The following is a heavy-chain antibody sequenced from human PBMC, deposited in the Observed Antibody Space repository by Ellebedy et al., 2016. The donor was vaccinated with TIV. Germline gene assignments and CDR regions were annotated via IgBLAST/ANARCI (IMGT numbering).Heavy chain of an antibody. CDR2: ISYDGSNK. CDR3: AKDLTFGGGSPQDWDY. Sequence: PGGSLRLSCAASGITFSSYGMHWVRQAPGKGLEWVAVISYDGSNKFYADSVKGRFTISRDNSRSTLYLQMNSLRAEDMAVYYCAKDLTFGGGSPQDWDYWGQGTLVSVSS. CDR1: GITFSSYG. V-gene: IGHV3-30*18. J-gene: IGHJ4*02. D-gene: IGHD3-16*01.